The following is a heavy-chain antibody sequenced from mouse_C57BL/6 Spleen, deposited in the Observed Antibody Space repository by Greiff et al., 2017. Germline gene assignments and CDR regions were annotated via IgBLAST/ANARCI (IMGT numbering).Heavy chain of an antibody. CDR1: GFSLTSYG. CDR3: ARHTFYGNYAMDY. V-gene: IGHV2-6-1*01. CDR2: IWSDGST. D-gene: IGHD2-1*01. J-gene: IGHJ4*01. Sequence: VKLVESGPGLVAPSQSLSITCTVSGFSLTSYGVHWVRQPPGKGLEWLVVIWSDGSTTYNSALKSRLSISKDNSTSQVFLKMNSLQTDDTAMYYCARHTFYGNYAMDYWGQGTSVTVSS.